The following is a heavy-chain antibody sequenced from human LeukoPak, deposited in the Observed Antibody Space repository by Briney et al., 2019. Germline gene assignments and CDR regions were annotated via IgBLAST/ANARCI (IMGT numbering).Heavy chain of an antibody. V-gene: IGHV1-18*01. CDR3: ARGSPPGD. CDR1: GYTFTSYG. CDR2: ISTDNDNT. D-gene: IGHD3-16*01. Sequence: ASVKVSCKTSGYTFTSYGITWLRQAPGQGLEWMGRISTDNDNTDYAQKYQGRVTMTTDTSTTTVYMELRSLRSDDTAVYYCARGSPPGDWGQGTLVTVSS. J-gene: IGHJ4*02.